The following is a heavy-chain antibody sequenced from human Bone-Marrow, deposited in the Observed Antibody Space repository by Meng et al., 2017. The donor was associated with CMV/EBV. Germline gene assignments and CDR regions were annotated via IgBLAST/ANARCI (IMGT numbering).Heavy chain of an antibody. CDR3: ARESPSVSYYYGMDV. CDR2: ISTTGFTI. Sequence: GGSLRLSCAVSGFSFEIYSMNWVRQAPGKGLEWLSYISTTGFTIHYADSVKGRFTISRDNAKNSVFLQMSSLRAEDTAVYYCARESPSVSYYYGMDVWGQGTTVTVSS. D-gene: IGHD5/OR15-5a*01. V-gene: IGHV3-48*04. CDR1: GFSFEIYS. J-gene: IGHJ6*02.